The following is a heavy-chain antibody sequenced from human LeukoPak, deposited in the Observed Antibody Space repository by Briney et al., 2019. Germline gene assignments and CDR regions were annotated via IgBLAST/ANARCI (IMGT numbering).Heavy chain of an antibody. V-gene: IGHV3-66*01. Sequence: GGSLRLSCAASGFTVSSNYMSWVRQAPGKGLEWVSVIYSGGSTYYADSVKGRFTISRDNSKNTLYLQMNSLRAEDTAVYYCARVPDSSGYYYYFDYWGQGTLVTVSS. CDR2: IYSGGST. J-gene: IGHJ4*02. D-gene: IGHD3-22*01. CDR1: GFTVSSNY. CDR3: ARVPDSSGYYYYFDY.